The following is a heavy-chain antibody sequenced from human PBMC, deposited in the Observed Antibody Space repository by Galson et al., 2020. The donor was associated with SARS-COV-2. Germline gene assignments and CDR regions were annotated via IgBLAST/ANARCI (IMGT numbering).Heavy chain of an antibody. J-gene: IGHJ1*01. D-gene: IGHD2-21*02. CDR2: ISSSGSYI. CDR1: GFTFSDYF. V-gene: IGHV3-11*04. Sequence: NSGGSLRLSCAASGFTFSDYFMSWVRQAPGKGLEWVSYISSSGSYINYADSVKGRFTISRDNAKNSLNLQMNSLRVEDTAVYYCARVVDGRGGVCCGAEYLQHGGEGTLGTVSS. CDR3: ARVVDGRGGVCCGAEYLQH.